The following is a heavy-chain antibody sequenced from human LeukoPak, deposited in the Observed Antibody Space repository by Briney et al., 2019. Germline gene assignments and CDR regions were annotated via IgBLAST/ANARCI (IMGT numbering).Heavy chain of an antibody. V-gene: IGHV4-59*08. CDR2: IQNSALYRATI. D-gene: IGHD6-6*01. J-gene: IGHJ6*02. CDR3: ARLSSTLYYSMDV. Sequence: PSETLSLTCAVSGGSICSYYWTWIRQPPGKGLEWIGYIQNSALYRATIKSSPSLQSRVSLSIDTSKKQVSLTVNSVTAADTAVYYCARLSSTLYYSMDVWGPGTAVTVSS. CDR1: GGSICSYY.